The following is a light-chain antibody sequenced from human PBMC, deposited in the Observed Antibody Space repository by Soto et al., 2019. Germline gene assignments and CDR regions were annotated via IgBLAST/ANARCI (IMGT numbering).Light chain of an antibody. CDR3: QQYNNWPIT. Sequence: ELVMTQSPATLSVSPGERATLSCRASQSVSDNLAWYQQKPGQAPRLFIYGASARATGIPARFSGSGSGTEFTLTISSLQSEDFAVYYCQQYNNWPITFGQGTRLEIK. CDR1: QSVSDN. V-gene: IGKV3-15*01. J-gene: IGKJ5*01. CDR2: GAS.